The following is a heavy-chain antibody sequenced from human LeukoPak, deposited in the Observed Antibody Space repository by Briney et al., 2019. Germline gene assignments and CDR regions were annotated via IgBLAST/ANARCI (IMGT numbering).Heavy chain of an antibody. CDR2: IRYDGSNK. CDR1: GFTFSSYG. D-gene: IGHD5-18*01. J-gene: IGHJ4*02. V-gene: IGHV3-30*02. CDR3: AKEATRGYSYGYRGLFDYFHY. Sequence: GGSLRLSCAASGFTFSSYGMHWVRQAPGKGLEWVAFIRYDGSNKYYADSVKGRFTISRDNSKNTLYLQMNSLRAEDTAVYYCAKEATRGYSYGYRGLFDYFHYWGQGTLVTVSS.